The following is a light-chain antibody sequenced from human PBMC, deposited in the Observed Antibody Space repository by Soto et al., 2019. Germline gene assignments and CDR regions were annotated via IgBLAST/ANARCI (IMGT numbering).Light chain of an antibody. J-gene: IGLJ2*01. CDR2: DVT. Sequence: QSALTQPPSASGSPGQSVTISCTGASSDVGGYNFVSWYQHHPGKAPRLMIYDVTQRPSVVPDRFSGSNSGNTASLTVSGLQVDDEAYYYCSSYAGSSIPVAFGGGTKLTVL. V-gene: IGLV2-8*01. CDR3: SSYAGSSIPVA. CDR1: SSDVGGYNF.